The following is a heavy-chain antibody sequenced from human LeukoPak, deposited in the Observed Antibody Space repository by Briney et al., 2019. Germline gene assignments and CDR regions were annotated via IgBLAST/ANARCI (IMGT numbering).Heavy chain of an antibody. V-gene: IGHV3-21*01. CDR2: ISSSSSYI. CDR3: ASLRGVYGSGSYYNRAQRDY. J-gene: IGHJ4*02. CDR1: GFTFSSYS. Sequence: GGSLRLSCAASGFTFSSYSINWVRQAPGKGLEWVSSISSSSSYIYYADSVKGRFTISRDNAKNSLYLQMNSLRAEDTAVYYCASLRGVYGSGSYYNRAQRDYWGQGTLVTVSS. D-gene: IGHD3-10*01.